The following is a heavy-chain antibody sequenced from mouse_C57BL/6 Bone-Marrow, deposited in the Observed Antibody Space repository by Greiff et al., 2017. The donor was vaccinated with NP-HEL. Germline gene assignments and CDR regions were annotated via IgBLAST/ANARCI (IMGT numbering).Heavy chain of an antibody. CDR1: GFNIKDDY. Sequence: VQLQQSGAELVRPGASVKLSCTASGFNIKDDYMHWVKQRPEQGLEWIGWIDPENGDTEYASKFQGKATITADTSSNTAYLQLSSLTSEDTAVYYCTTLITTVGYAMDYWGQGTSVTVSS. CDR2: IDPENGDT. CDR3: TTLITTVGYAMDY. V-gene: IGHV14-4*01. J-gene: IGHJ4*01. D-gene: IGHD1-1*01.